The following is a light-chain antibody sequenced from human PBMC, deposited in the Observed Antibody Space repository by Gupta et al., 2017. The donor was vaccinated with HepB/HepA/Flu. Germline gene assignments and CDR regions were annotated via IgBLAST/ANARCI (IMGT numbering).Light chain of an antibody. Sequence: EIVMTQSPATLSVSPGERATLSCRASQSVASNLAWYQQKPGQAPRLLIFGASTRAPGIPAKFSGSGSGTDFTLTINSLQSDDFAVYYCQHDNNFPITFGRGTKVEIK. CDR1: QSVASN. CDR2: GAS. V-gene: IGKV3-15*01. J-gene: IGKJ4*01. CDR3: QHDNNFPIT.